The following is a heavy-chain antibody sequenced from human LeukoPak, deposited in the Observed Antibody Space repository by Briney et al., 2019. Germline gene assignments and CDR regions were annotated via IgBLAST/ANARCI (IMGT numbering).Heavy chain of an antibody. V-gene: IGHV4-59*01. CDR1: DGSISSYY. Sequence: SETLSLTCTVSDGSISSYYWSWIRQPPGKGLEWIGYIYYSGSTNYNPSLKSRVTISVDTSKNQFSLKLSSVTAADTAVYYCARKVVVVQSVFWFDPWGQGTLVTVSS. CDR3: ARKVVVVQSVFWFDP. D-gene: IGHD2-2*01. CDR2: IYYSGST. J-gene: IGHJ5*02.